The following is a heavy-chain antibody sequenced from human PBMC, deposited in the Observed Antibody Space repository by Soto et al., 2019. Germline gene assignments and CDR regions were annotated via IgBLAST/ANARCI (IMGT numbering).Heavy chain of an antibody. D-gene: IGHD2-15*01. CDR2: IYYSGST. Sequence: QVQLQESGPGLVKPSQTLSLTCTVSGGSISSGDYYWSWIRQPPGKGLEWIGYIYYSGSTYYNPSLKSXXTXSXXTSTNQFSLKLSSVTAADTAVYYCATFTVVRNFDYWGQGTLVTVSS. J-gene: IGHJ4*02. CDR3: ATFTVVRNFDY. CDR1: GGSISSGDYY. V-gene: IGHV4-30-4*01.